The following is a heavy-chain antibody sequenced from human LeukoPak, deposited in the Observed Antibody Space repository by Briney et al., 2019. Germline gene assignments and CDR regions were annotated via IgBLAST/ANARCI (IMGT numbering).Heavy chain of an antibody. CDR2: LDPEDGET. V-gene: IGHV1-24*01. J-gene: IGHJ6*03. D-gene: IGHD4-23*01. CDR3: ATIRNSYYYYYMDV. Sequence: ASVKVSCKVSGYTLTELSMHWVRQAPGKGLEWMGGLDPEDGETIYAQKFQGRVTMTEDTSTDTAYMELSSLRSEDTAVYYCATIRNSYYYYYMDVWGKGTTVTVSS. CDR1: GYTLTELS.